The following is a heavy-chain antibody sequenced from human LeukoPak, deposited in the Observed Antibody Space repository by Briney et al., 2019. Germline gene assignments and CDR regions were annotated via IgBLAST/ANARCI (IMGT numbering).Heavy chain of an antibody. CDR1: GFTFSNYW. J-gene: IGHJ4*02. CDR2: IISDGSST. V-gene: IGHV3-74*01. CDR3: ARGESGSSLDS. D-gene: IGHD3-3*01. Sequence: GGSLRLSCAASGFTFSNYWMHWVRQAPGKGLVWVSRIISDGSSTSFADSVKGRFTISRDNAKNTLYLQMNSLRADDMAVYFCARGESGSSLDSWGQGTLVTVSP.